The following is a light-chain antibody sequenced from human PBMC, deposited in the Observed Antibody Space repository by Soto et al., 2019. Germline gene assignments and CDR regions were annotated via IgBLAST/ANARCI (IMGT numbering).Light chain of an antibody. CDR2: EVS. J-gene: IGLJ1*01. CDR3: ASYAGSQNYV. V-gene: IGLV2-8*01. CDR1: SADVGGYNF. Sequence: QSALTQPPSASGSLGQSVTISCTGTSADVGGYNFVSWYQQHPGKAPKLMIFEVSQRPSGVPDRFSGSKSGNTASLTVSELQAEDEADYYCASYAGSQNYVFGTGTKDTVL.